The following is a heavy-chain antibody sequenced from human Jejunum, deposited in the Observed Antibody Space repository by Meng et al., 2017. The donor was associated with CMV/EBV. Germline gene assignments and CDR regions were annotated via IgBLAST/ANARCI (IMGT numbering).Heavy chain of an antibody. V-gene: IGHV1-46*01. CDR3: AREMPMTCYFDQ. D-gene: IGHD3-22*01. Sequence: QVYLVQSGAGVKKPGASVKVSCKASGYTFTNYYMHWVRQAPGQGLQWMGLFNPNGDVTTYSPRFQGRITLTGDTSTGTLYMELSSLTSDDTAVYYCAREMPMTCYFDQWGQGTLVTVSS. CDR2: FNPNGDVT. J-gene: IGHJ4*03. CDR1: GYTFTNYY.